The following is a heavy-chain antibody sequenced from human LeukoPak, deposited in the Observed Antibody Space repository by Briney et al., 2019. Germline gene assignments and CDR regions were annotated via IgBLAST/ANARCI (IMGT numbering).Heavy chain of an antibody. CDR1: GESLSAYY. CDR3: ARGRGL. CDR2: INPSGST. V-gene: IGHV4-34*01. Sequence: PSETLSLTCAVYGESLSAYYWNWVRQSPGEGLEWIGEINPSGSTEYNPSLKSRVTISVDTAKNQFSLKLRSVTAADTAVYYCARGRGLWGQGTTVTVSS. J-gene: IGHJ6*02.